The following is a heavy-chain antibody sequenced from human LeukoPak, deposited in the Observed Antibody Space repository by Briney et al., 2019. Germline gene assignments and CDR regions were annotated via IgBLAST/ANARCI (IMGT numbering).Heavy chain of an antibody. Sequence: GGSLRLSCAASGFTSSSYSMNWVRQAPGKGLEWVSSISSSSSYIYYADSVKGRFTISRDNAKNSLYLQMNSLRAEDTAVYYCARGPRWVDTAVNDAFDIWGQGTMVTVSS. CDR1: GFTSSSYS. CDR3: ARGPRWVDTAVNDAFDI. CDR2: ISSSSSYI. D-gene: IGHD5-18*01. V-gene: IGHV3-21*01. J-gene: IGHJ3*02.